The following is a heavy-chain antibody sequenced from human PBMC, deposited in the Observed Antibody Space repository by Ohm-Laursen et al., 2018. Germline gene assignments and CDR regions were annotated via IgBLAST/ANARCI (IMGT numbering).Heavy chain of an antibody. V-gene: IGHV3-7*01. CDR1: GFTFTSCW. Sequence: SLRLSCTASGFTFTSCWMNWVRQTPGKGLEWVANIKGDGSETHYVDSVKGRFTISRDNGKNSLYLQMSNLIGEDTDVYYCATYHCGNSAFRDWGQGTLVTVSS. CDR2: IKGDGSET. D-gene: IGHD2/OR15-2a*01. J-gene: IGHJ4*03. CDR3: ATYHCGNSAFRD.